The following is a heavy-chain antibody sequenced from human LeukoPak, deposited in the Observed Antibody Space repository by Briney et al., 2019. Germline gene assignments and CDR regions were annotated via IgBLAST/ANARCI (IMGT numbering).Heavy chain of an antibody. CDR1: GYTFTSYC. Sequence: ASVKVSCKASGYTFTSYCMHWVRQAPGQGLEWMGIINPSGGSTSYAQKFQGRVTMTRDTSTSTVYMELSSLRSEDTAVYYCARAHGDYAGGGYWGQGTLVTVSS. CDR3: ARAHGDYAGGGY. D-gene: IGHD4-17*01. J-gene: IGHJ4*02. V-gene: IGHV1-46*03. CDR2: INPSGGST.